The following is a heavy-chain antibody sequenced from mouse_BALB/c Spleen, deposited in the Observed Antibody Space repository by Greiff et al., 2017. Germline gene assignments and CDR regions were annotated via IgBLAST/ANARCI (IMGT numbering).Heavy chain of an antibody. Sequence: EVHLVESGGGLVQPGGSLRLSCATSGFTFTDYYMSWVRQPPGKALEWLGFIRNKANGYTTEYSASVKGRFTISRDNSQSILYLQMNTLRAEDSATYYCARVYDYDYAMDYWGQGTSVTVSS. D-gene: IGHD2-4*01. CDR3: ARVYDYDYAMDY. V-gene: IGHV7-3*02. CDR1: GFTFTDYY. CDR2: IRNKANGYTT. J-gene: IGHJ4*01.